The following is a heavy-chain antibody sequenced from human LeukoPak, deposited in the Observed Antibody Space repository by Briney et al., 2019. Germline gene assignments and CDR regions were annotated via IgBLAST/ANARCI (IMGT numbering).Heavy chain of an antibody. CDR1: GYTFTGYY. Sequence: GASVKVSCKASGYTFTGYYMHWVRQAPGQGLEWMGWINPNSGGTNYALKFLGRVTMTRDTSISTAYMELSRLRSDDTAVYYCARDLPLWFGELLEDYWGQGTLVTVSS. V-gene: IGHV1-2*02. CDR3: ARDLPLWFGELLEDY. D-gene: IGHD3-10*01. CDR2: INPNSGGT. J-gene: IGHJ4*02.